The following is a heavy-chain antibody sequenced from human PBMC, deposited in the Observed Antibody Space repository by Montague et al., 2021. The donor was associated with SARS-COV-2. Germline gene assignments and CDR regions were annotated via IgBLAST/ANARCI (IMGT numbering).Heavy chain of an antibody. CDR2: IYYTGST. D-gene: IGHD4-17*01. CDR1: GDSISSSGYY. Sequence: SETLSLTCTVSGDSISSSGYYWGWIRQPPGKGLEWLGYIYYTGSTKYSPSLKSRVTVSMDMSRDQLSPRLKSVTAADTAVYYCARDNYGDWGYYGLDVWGQGTTVIVSS. CDR3: ARDNYGDWGYYGLDV. J-gene: IGHJ6*02. V-gene: IGHV4-61*08.